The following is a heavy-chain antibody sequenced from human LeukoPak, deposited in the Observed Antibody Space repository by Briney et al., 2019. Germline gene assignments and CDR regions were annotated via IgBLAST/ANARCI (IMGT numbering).Heavy chain of an antibody. CDR2: INLSGST. Sequence: KTSETLYLTFSLYGGPFSGYYWSWIRQPPGKGLGGVGKINLSGSTNYNPSLKSRVTISVDTSKNQYSLKLSSVTVADTAVYYCARGKKAFLYSGSYFDYWGQGTLVTVSS. CDR3: ARGKKAFLYSGSYFDY. J-gene: IGHJ4*02. D-gene: IGHD1-26*01. V-gene: IGHV4-34*01. CDR1: GGPFSGYY.